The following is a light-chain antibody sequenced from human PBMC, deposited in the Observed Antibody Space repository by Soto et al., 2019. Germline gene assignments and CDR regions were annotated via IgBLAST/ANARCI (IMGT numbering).Light chain of an antibody. J-gene: IGKJ1*01. Sequence: EIVMTQSPANLSVSPGERATLSCRASQSVSSNLAWYQQKPGQAPRLLIYGASTRATGIPARFSGSGSGTEVTLIISSMRSEDFAVYYCQQYNNWPPWTFGQGNKVE. CDR1: QSVSSN. V-gene: IGKV3-15*01. CDR3: QQYNNWPPWT. CDR2: GAS.